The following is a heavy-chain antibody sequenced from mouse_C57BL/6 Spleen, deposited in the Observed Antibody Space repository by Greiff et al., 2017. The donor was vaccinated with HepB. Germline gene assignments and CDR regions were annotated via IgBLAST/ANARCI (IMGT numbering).Heavy chain of an antibody. Sequence: VKLQQSGAELVRPGASVKLSCKASGYTFTDYYINWVKQRPGQGLEWIARIYPGSGNTYYNEKFKGKATLTAEKSSSTAYMQLSSLTSEDSAVYFCARSTDWYFDVWGTGTTVTVSS. V-gene: IGHV1-76*01. CDR3: ARSTDWYFDV. J-gene: IGHJ1*03. CDR1: GYTFTDYY. CDR2: IYPGSGNT.